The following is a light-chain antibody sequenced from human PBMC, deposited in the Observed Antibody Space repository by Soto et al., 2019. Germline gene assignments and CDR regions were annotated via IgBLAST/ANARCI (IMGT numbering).Light chain of an antibody. Sequence: DIQMTQSPSTLSASVGDRVTITCRASQSISSWLAWYQQKPGKAPTLLIYDASNLESGVPSRFSGSGSGTEVTLTISGLQPDDFATYYCLQYNSYPYSFGPGTKVDIK. CDR2: DAS. V-gene: IGKV1-5*01. CDR3: LQYNSYPYS. CDR1: QSISSW. J-gene: IGKJ3*01.